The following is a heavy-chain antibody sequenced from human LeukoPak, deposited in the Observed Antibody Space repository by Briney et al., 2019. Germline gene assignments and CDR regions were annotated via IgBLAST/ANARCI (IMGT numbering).Heavy chain of an antibody. CDR1: GGSFSGYY. CDR2: INHSGST. V-gene: IGHV4-34*01. D-gene: IGHD5-12*01. Sequence: PSETLSLTCAVYGGSFSGYYWSWIRQPPGKGLEWIGEINHSGSTNYNPSLKSRVTISVDTSKNQFSLKLSSVTAADTAVYYCARGRRYGGYSYWGQGTLVTVSS. CDR3: ARGRRYGGYSY. J-gene: IGHJ4*02.